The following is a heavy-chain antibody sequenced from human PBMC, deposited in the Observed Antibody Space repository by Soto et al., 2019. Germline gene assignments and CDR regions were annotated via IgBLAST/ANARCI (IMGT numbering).Heavy chain of an antibody. CDR3: ATDGNNGNNWFDL. D-gene: IGHD1-20*01. Sequence: ASVKVSCKVYGHTLAELSMNWVRQAPGKGLEWMGGFDPGNGQKFYAQKFQGRVIMTGDTSTETAYMELSSLRSEDTAVYYCATDGNNGNNWFDLWGQGTQVTVSS. V-gene: IGHV1-24*01. J-gene: IGHJ5*02. CDR2: FDPGNGQK. CDR1: GHTLAELS.